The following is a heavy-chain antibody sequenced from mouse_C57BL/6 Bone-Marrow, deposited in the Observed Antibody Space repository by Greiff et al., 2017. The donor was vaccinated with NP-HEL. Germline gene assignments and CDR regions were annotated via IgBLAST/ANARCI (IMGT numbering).Heavy chain of an antibody. V-gene: IGHV1-55*01. J-gene: IGHJ4*01. D-gene: IGHD1-1*01. CDR2: IYPGSGST. Sequence: VQLQQPGAELVKPGASVKMSCKASGYTFTSYWITWVKQRPGQGLEWIGDIYPGSGSTNYNEKFKSKATLTVDTSSSTAYMQLSSLTSEDSAVYYCARDGSSPYYAMDYLGQGTSVTVSS. CDR1: GYTFTSYW. CDR3: ARDGSSPYYAMDY.